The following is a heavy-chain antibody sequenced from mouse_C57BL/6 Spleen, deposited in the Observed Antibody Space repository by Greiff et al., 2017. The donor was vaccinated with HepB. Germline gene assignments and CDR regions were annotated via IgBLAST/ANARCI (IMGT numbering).Heavy chain of an antibody. CDR3: ATLYGSSFHWYFDV. D-gene: IGHD1-1*01. V-gene: IGHV1-80*01. CDR2: IYPGDGDT. CDR1: GYAFSSYW. Sequence: VKLQESGAELVKPGASVKISCKASGYAFSSYWMNWVKQRPGKGLEWIGQIYPGDGDTNYNGKFKGKATLTADKSSSTAYMQLSSLTSEDSAVYFCATLYGSSFHWYFDVWGTGTTVTVSS. J-gene: IGHJ1*03.